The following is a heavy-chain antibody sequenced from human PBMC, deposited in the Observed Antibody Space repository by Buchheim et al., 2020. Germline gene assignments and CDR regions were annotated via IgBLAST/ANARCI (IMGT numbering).Heavy chain of an antibody. CDR2: IYTSGST. D-gene: IGHD3-9*01. CDR3: ARDFPYYDILTGYYGPRYFDY. J-gene: IGHJ4*02. CDR1: GGSISSGSYY. V-gene: IGHV4-61*02. Sequence: QVQLQESGPGLVKPSQTLSLTCTVSGGSISSGSYYWSWIRQPAGKGLEWIGRIYTSGSTNYNPSLKSRVTISVDTSKNQFSLKLSSVTAADTAVYYCARDFPYYDILTGYYGPRYFDYWGQGTL.